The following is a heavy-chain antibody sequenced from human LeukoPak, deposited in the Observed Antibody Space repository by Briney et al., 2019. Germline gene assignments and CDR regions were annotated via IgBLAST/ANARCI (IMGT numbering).Heavy chain of an antibody. CDR3: AGKLARRYYYDSSGYYYYAFDI. V-gene: IGHV1-18*01. Sequence: ASVKVSCKASGYTFTSYGISWVRQAPGQGLEWMGWISAYNGNTNYAQKLQGRVTMTTDTSTSTAYMELRSLRSDDTAVYYCAGKLARRYYYDSSGYYYYAFDIWGQGTMVTVSS. CDR1: GYTFTSYG. J-gene: IGHJ3*02. CDR2: ISAYNGNT. D-gene: IGHD3-22*01.